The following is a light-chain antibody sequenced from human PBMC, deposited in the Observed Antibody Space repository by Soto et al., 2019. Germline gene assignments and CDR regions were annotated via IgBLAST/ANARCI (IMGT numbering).Light chain of an antibody. J-gene: IGKJ1*01. CDR2: GAS. CDR1: QGIRTD. Sequence: AVQLTQSPSSLSASVGDRVTITCRASQGIRTDLGWYQQSPGKAPKVLIVGASTLQSGVPSRFSGSGSGTDFTLTISSLQPEDFATYYCQQYNSYLTWTFGQGTKVDIK. V-gene: IGKV1-6*01. CDR3: QQYNSYLTWT.